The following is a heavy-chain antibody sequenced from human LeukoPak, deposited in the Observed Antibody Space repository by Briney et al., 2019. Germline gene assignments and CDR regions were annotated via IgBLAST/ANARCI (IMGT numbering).Heavy chain of an antibody. CDR2: IYYSGST. D-gene: IGHD6-19*01. CDR1: GGSISSHY. Sequence: KPSETLSLTCTVSGGSISSHYWSWIRQPPGKGLEWIGYIYYSGSTNYNPSLKSRVTISVDTSKNQFSLKLSSVTAADTAVYYCARAKESSGWYAGRYYFDYWGQGTLVTVSS. CDR3: ARAKESSGWYAGRYYFDY. J-gene: IGHJ4*02. V-gene: IGHV4-59*11.